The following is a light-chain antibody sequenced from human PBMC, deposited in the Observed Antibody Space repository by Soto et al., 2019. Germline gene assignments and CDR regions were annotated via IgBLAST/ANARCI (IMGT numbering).Light chain of an antibody. CDR3: AAWDDNLNAYV. CDR1: TSNIGTFY. CDR2: LGD. V-gene: IGLV1-47*02. Sequence: QSVLTQPPSASSTPGQTVTIFCSGSTSNIGTFYVYWYQHLPGTAPKLLIYLGDQRASGVSDRFSGSKSGTTASLAINGLRSDDEADYYCAAWDDNLNAYVFGSGTKLTVL. J-gene: IGLJ1*01.